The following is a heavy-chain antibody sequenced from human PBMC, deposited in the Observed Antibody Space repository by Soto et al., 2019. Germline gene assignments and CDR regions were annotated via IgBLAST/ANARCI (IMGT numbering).Heavy chain of an antibody. D-gene: IGHD3-9*01. Sequence: SGPTLVNPTQTLTLTCTFSGFSLSTSGVGVGWIRQPPGKALEWLALIYWDDDKRYSPSLKSRLTITKDTSKNQVVLTMTNMDPVDTATYYCARLAYYDILTGYYPYYYYYMDVWGKGTTVTSP. CDR3: ARLAYYDILTGYYPYYYYYMDV. J-gene: IGHJ6*03. CDR2: IYWDDDK. CDR1: GFSLSTSGVG. V-gene: IGHV2-5*02.